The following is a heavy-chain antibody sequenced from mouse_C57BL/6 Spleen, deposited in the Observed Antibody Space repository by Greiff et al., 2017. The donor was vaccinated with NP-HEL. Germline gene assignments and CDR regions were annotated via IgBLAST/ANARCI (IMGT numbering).Heavy chain of an antibody. D-gene: IGHD4-1*01. CDR3: APRANWFDY. V-gene: IGHV1-59*01. Sequence: QVQLQQPGAELVRPGTSVKLSCKASGYTFTSYWMHWVKQRPGQGLEWIGVIDPSDSYTNYNQKFKGKATLTVDTSSSTAYMQLSSLTSEDSAVYYCAPRANWFDYWGQGTTLTVSS. CDR1: GYTFTSYW. CDR2: IDPSDSYT. J-gene: IGHJ2*01.